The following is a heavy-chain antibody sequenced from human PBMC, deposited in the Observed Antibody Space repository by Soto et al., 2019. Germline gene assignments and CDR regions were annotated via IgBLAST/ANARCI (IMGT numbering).Heavy chain of an antibody. J-gene: IGHJ6*02. D-gene: IGHD2-15*01. Sequence: PGGSLRLSCAASGFTFSSYSMNWVRQAPGKGLEWVSYITTSSSTIYYAESVKGRFTISRDNAKNSLYLQMNSLRAEDTAVYYCAVFRTGSGGRYYYGMDVWGQGTTVTVSS. V-gene: IGHV3-48*01. CDR2: ITTSSSTI. CDR1: GFTFSSYS. CDR3: AVFRTGSGGRYYYGMDV.